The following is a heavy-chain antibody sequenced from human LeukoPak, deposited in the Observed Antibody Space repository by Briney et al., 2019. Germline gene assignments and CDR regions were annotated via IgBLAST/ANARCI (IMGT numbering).Heavy chain of an antibody. V-gene: IGHV3-30*02. CDR2: ILYDGSNK. D-gene: IGHD6-19*01. CDR3: ARLTGWDNYYSYMDV. CDR1: GFTFSSYG. J-gene: IGHJ6*03. Sequence: GGSLRLSCAASGFTFSSYGRYWVREAQSEGLGSVASILYDGSNKFCLDSVKGRFTISRDNSRNTLYLQMNSLRAEDTAVYYCARLTGWDNYYSYMDVWGKGTTVTVSS.